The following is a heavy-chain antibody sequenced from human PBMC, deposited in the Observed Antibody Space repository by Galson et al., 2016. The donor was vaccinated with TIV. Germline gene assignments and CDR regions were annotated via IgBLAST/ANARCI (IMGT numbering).Heavy chain of an antibody. Sequence: SVKVSCKVSGYTVTDLSMHWVRQTPEKSLEWMGGFDPEDGETIYAQKFQGIVTMTEDTFTDTAYMELSSLVSDDTAVYYRATDLVYYYDSSGYSLGQGTLVTVSS. CDR2: FDPEDGET. D-gene: IGHD3-22*01. V-gene: IGHV1-24*01. CDR3: ATDLVYYYDSSGYS. CDR1: GYTVTDLS. J-gene: IGHJ4*02.